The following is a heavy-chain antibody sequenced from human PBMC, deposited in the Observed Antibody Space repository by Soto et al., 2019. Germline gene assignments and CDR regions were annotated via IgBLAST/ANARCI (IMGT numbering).Heavy chain of an antibody. Sequence: QVQLQQWGAGLLKPSETLSLTCAVYGGSFSGYYWSWIRQPPGKGLEWIGEINHSGSTNYNPSLKSRVTISVDTSKNQFSLKLSSVTAADTAVYYCASARRGSGYDKRGYYFDYWGQGTLVTVSS. CDR1: GGSFSGYY. CDR3: ASARRGSGYDKRGYYFDY. J-gene: IGHJ4*02. D-gene: IGHD3-22*01. V-gene: IGHV4-34*01. CDR2: INHSGST.